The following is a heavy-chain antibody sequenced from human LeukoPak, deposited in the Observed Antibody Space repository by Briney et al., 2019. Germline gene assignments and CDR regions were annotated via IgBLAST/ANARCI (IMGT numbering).Heavy chain of an antibody. CDR3: ARRAYYYYYYMDV. Sequence: SETLSLTCAAYGGSFSGYYWSWIRQPPGKGLEWIGEINHSGSTNYNPSLKSRVTISVDTSKNQFSLKLSSVTAADTAVYYCARRAYYYYYYMDVWGKGTTVTVSS. V-gene: IGHV4-34*01. CDR1: GGSFSGYY. J-gene: IGHJ6*03. CDR2: INHSGST.